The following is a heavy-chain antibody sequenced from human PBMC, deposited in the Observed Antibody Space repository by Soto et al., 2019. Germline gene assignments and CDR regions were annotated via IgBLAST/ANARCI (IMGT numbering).Heavy chain of an antibody. Sequence: SETLSLTCTVPGGSISSYYWSWIRQPAGKGLEWIGRIYTSGSTNYNPSLKSRVTMSVDTSKNQFSLKLSSVTAADTAVYYCARSSSWYSFSDYWGQGTLVTVSS. CDR2: IYTSGST. CDR1: GGSISSYY. V-gene: IGHV4-4*07. D-gene: IGHD6-13*01. CDR3: ARSSSWYSFSDY. J-gene: IGHJ4*02.